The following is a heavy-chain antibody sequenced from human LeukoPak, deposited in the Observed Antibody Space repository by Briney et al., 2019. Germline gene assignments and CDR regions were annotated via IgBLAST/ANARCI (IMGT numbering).Heavy chain of an antibody. D-gene: IGHD2-15*01. CDR3: GSWAVGNSDVASFDY. V-gene: IGHV1-2*02. CDR2: ITHRSSTK. J-gene: IGHJ4*02. Sequence: ASVKLSCTASGYTFTDYYINWVRQAPGKELEWMGWITHRSSTKNYAHIIQGRVTLTRDTSNKTSYMELTNLIADDTATYYCGSWAVGNSDVASFDYWGQGTLVTVSS. CDR1: GYTFTDYY.